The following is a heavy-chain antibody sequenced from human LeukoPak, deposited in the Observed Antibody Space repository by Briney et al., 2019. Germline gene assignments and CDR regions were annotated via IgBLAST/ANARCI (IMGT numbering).Heavy chain of an antibody. D-gene: IGHD5-12*01. J-gene: IGHJ4*02. V-gene: IGHV4-28*05. Sequence: PSDTLSLTCAVSGYSISSSNWWGWIRQPPGKGLERIGYIYYSGSIYYNPSLKSRVTMSVDTSKNQFSLKLSSVTAADTAVYYCARGRLVRYSGYDTHLRYWGQGTLVTVSS. CDR3: ARGRLVRYSGYDTHLRY. CDR2: IYYSGSI. CDR1: GYSISSSNW.